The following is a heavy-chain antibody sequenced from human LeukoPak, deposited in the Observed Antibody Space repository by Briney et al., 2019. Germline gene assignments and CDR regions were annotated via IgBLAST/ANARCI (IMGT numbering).Heavy chain of an antibody. Sequence: GGSLRLSCAASGFTFSSYAMSWVRQAPGKGLEWVSAISGSGGSTYYADSVKGRSTISRDNSKNTLYLQMNSLRAEDTAVYYCAKGVSGSYRYYFDYWGQGTLVTVSS. J-gene: IGHJ4*02. V-gene: IGHV3-23*01. D-gene: IGHD1-26*01. CDR3: AKGVSGSYRYYFDY. CDR2: ISGSGGST. CDR1: GFTFSSYA.